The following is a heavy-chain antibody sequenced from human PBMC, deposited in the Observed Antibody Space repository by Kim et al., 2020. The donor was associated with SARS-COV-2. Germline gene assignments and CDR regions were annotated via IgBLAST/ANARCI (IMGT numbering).Heavy chain of an antibody. J-gene: IGHJ4*02. CDR2: FDPVDGET. D-gene: IGHD3-22*01. CDR1: GYTLTELS. Sequence: ASVKVSCKVSGYTLTELSMHWVRQAPGKGLEWMGGFDPVDGETIYAQKFQGRVTMTEDTSTDTAYMELSSLRSEDTAVYYCATLDSSGYYKEYYFDYWGQGTLVTVSS. CDR3: ATLDSSGYYKEYYFDY. V-gene: IGHV1-24*01.